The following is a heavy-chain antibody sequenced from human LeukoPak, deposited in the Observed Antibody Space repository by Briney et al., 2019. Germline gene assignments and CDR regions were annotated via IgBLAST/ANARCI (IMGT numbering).Heavy chain of an antibody. Sequence: PGGSLRLSCAASGFSVSSDYIGWVRQAPGKRLEWVSVIYSGGSTYYADSVKGRFTISRDNSKNTVYLQMNSLRPEDTAVYYCARRKTGSPYDYWGQGTLVTVSS. CDR1: GFSVSSDY. CDR2: IYSGGST. V-gene: IGHV3-53*01. CDR3: ARRKTGSPYDY. J-gene: IGHJ4*02. D-gene: IGHD1-1*01.